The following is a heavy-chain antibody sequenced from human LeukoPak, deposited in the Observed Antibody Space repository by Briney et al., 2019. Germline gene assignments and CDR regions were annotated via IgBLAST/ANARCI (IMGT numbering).Heavy chain of an antibody. CDR1: GGSFSGYH. V-gene: IGHV4-34*01. Sequence: PSETLSLTCAVYGGSFSGYHWSWIRQPPGKGLEWIGEINHSGSTNYNPSLKSRVTISVDTSKNQFSLKLSSVTAADTAVYYCARERSGSYWRAFDIWGQGTMVTVSS. CDR2: INHSGST. D-gene: IGHD1-26*01. CDR3: ARERSGSYWRAFDI. J-gene: IGHJ3*02.